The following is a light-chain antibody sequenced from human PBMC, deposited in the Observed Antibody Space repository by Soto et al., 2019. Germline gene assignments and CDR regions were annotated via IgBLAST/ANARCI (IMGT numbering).Light chain of an antibody. CDR2: NTS. V-gene: IGKV3-20*01. CDR3: QQHGSSPYT. CDR1: ERVSSSH. Sequence: EIVLTQSPGTLSLSLGERATLSCRASERVSSSHLAWYQQKPGQAPRLLMCNTSNKATGIPDRFSGSGSGTDFTLTISRLEPEDFAVYYCQQHGSSPYTFGQGTKLEI. J-gene: IGKJ2*01.